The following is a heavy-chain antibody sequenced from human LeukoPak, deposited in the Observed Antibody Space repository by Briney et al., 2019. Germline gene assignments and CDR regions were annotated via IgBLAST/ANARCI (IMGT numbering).Heavy chain of an antibody. CDR2: INPSGGST. Sequence: ASVKVSCKASGYTFTSYYMHWVRQAPGQGLEWMGIINPSGGSTSYAQKFQGRVTMTRDTSTSTVYMELSSLRSEDTAVYYCWRDGVVVPAAMMEEKYYYYYGMDVWGKGTTVTVSS. CDR3: WRDGVVVPAAMMEEKYYYYYGMDV. CDR1: GYTFTSYY. V-gene: IGHV1-46*01. D-gene: IGHD2-2*01. J-gene: IGHJ6*04.